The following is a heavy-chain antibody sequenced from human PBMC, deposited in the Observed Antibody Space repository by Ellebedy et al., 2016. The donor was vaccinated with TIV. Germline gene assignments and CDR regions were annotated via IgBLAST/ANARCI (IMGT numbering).Heavy chain of an antibody. CDR3: TTDEGGSFDS. CDR1: GFTFSYYW. V-gene: IGHV3-74*01. D-gene: IGHD2-15*01. J-gene: IGHJ4*02. CDR2: ISRDGDYT. Sequence: GESLKISCAASGFTFSYYWMHWVRQAPGKGLVWVSRISRDGDYTNYADSVKGRFTISRANARKTLYLQMNGLRPEDTAVYYCTTDEGGSFDSWGQGTLVTVSS.